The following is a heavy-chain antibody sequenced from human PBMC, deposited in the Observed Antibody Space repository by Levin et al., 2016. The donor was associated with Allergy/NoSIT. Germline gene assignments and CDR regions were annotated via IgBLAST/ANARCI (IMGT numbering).Heavy chain of an antibody. J-gene: IGHJ3*02. Sequence: ASVKVSCKASGYTFTGYYMHWVRQAPGQGLEWMGRINPNSGGTNYAQKFQGRVTMTRDTSISTAYMELSRLRSDDTAVYYCARIGRGYSYGIPGAVAFDIWGQGTMVTVSS. D-gene: IGHD5-18*01. CDR2: INPNSGGT. CDR1: GYTFTGYY. V-gene: IGHV1-2*06. CDR3: ARIGRGYSYGIPGAVAFDI.